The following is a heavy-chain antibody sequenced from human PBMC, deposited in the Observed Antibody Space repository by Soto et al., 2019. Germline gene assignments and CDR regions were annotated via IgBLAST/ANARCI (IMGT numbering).Heavy chain of an antibody. Sequence: EVQLLESGGGLVQPGGSLRLSCAASGFTFSSYAMSWVRQAPGKGLEWVSAISGSGGSKYYADSVKGRCTISRDNPKNTLYLQMNSLRAEDTAVYYCANTLAAAGIDYCGQGTLVTVSS. J-gene: IGHJ4*02. CDR1: GFTFSSYA. V-gene: IGHV3-23*01. D-gene: IGHD6-13*01. CDR3: ANTLAAAGIDY. CDR2: ISGSGGSK.